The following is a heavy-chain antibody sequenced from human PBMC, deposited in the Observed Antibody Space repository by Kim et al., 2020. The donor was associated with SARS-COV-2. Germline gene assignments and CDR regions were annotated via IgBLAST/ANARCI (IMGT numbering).Heavy chain of an antibody. J-gene: IGHJ4*02. D-gene: IGHD2-8*01. CDR1: GFTFSSYW. V-gene: IGHV3-74*01. CDR3: VRDVPHNNVYQFEY. CDR2: INGDGNSI. Sequence: GGSLRLSCAASGFTFSSYWMHWVRQAPGKGLVWVSRINGDGNSIDYADSVKGRFTISRDNAKNTLYLQMNGLTAEDTAVYYCVRDVPHNNVYQFEYWGQGPLVPVSS.